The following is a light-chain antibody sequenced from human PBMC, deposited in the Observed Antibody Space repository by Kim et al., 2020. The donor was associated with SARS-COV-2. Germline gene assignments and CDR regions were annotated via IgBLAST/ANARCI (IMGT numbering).Light chain of an antibody. CDR3: NSRDSSGNHLV. J-gene: IGLJ3*02. CDR1: SSISYY. CDR2: GKN. Sequence: AFGPKVMITCQRDSSISYYASWYQQQPGQAPVLVIYGKNNRPSGIPDRFSGSSSGNTASLTITGAQAEDEADYYCNSRDSSGNHLVFGGGTQLTVL. V-gene: IGLV3-19*01.